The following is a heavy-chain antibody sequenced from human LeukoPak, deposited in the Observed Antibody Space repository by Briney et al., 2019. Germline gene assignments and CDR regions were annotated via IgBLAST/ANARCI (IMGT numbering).Heavy chain of an antibody. J-gene: IGHJ5*02. V-gene: IGHV4-34*01. CDR2: INHSGST. CDR1: GFTFSSYW. CDR3: ARPRYSGSYSGVYNRFDP. D-gene: IGHD1-26*01. Sequence: GSLRLSCAASGFTFSSYWMSWVRQPPGKGLEWIGEINHSGSTNYNPSLKSRVTISVDTSKNQFSLKLSSVTAADTAVYYCARPRYSGSYSGVYNRFDPWGQGTLVTVSS.